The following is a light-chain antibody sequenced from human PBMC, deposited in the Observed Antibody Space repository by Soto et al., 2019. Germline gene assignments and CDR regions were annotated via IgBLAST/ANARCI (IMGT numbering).Light chain of an antibody. CDR1: QGISSA. CDR2: GAS. CDR3: LQDINYPWT. V-gene: IGKV1-6*01. Sequence: IQMTQSPSTLSASVRDRVTITCRASQGISSALAWYQQKPGKAPKLLIYGASNLQSGVPPRFSGSGSGTDFTLAISSLQPEDSATYYCLQDINYPWTFGQGTKVDIK. J-gene: IGKJ1*01.